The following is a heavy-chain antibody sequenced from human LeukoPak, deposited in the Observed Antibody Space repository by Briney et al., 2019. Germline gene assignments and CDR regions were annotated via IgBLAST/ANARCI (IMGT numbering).Heavy chain of an antibody. CDR1: GGTFSNYA. J-gene: IGHJ3*02. Sequence: SVKVSCKASGGTFSNYAISWVRQAPGQGLEWMGGIIPIFGTANYAQKFQGRVTITADKSTSTAYMELSSLRSEDTAVYYCAKDPLGVAGIRNAFDIWGQGTMVTVSS. V-gene: IGHV1-69*06. CDR3: AKDPLGVAGIRNAFDI. D-gene: IGHD6-19*01. CDR2: IIPIFGTA.